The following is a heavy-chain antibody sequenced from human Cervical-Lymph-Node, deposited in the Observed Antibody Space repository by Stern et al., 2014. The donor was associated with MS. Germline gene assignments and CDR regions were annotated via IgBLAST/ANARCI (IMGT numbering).Heavy chain of an antibody. CDR2: ISASSGST. V-gene: IGHV3-23*04. D-gene: IGHD3-10*01. CDR1: GFTFRTFA. CDR3: AKWPTTMFRGVQYHFDH. J-gene: IGHJ4*02. Sequence: EVQLVESGGGLVQPGGSLRLSCAASGFTFRTFAMSWVRQAPGKGLEWVSAISASSGSTYYADSVKGRFTISRDTSKNTLYLQMNSVRAEDTAAYYCAKWPTTMFRGVQYHFDHWGQGTLVTVSS.